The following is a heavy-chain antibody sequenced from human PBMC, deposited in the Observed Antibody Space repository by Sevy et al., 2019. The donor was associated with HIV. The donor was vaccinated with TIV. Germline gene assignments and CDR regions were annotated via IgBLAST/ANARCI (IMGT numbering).Heavy chain of an antibody. CDR3: ARQEGDIVVAYFDY. J-gene: IGHJ4*02. D-gene: IGHD2-15*01. V-gene: IGHV4-59*08. Sequence: SETLSLTCTVSGGSISSYYWSWIRQPPGKGLEWIGYIYYSGSTNYNPSLKSRVTISVDTSKNQFSLKLSSVTAAVTAVYYCARQEGDIVVAYFDYWGQGTLVTVSS. CDR1: GGSISSYY. CDR2: IYYSGST.